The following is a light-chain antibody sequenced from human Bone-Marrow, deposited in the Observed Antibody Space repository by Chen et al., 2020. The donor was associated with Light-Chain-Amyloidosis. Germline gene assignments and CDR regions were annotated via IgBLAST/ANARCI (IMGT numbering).Light chain of an antibody. CDR2: GSS. CDR1: QTISSNY. CDR3: QQYGTSPLT. J-gene: IGKJ4*01. V-gene: IGKV3-20*01. Sequence: EIVLTQSPGTLSLSPGEGANLSCRASQTISSNYLTWYQQKFGQAPRLLIYGSSSRATGIPDRCTGSGSGTDFTRTINRLEPEDFAMYYCQQYGTSPLTFGGGTKVEI.